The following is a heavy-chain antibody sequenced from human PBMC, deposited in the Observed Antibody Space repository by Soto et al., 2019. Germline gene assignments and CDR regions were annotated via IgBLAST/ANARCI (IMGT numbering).Heavy chain of an antibody. D-gene: IGHD4-17*01. J-gene: IGHJ5*02. CDR1: GYTFTSYA. V-gene: IGHV1-3*01. Sequence: ASVKVSCKASGYTFTSYAMHWVRQAPGQRLEWMGWINAGNGNTKYSQKFQGRVTITRDTSASTAYMELSSLRSEDTAVYYCAKDYGDYQTHFDPWGQGTLVTVSS. CDR2: INAGNGNT. CDR3: AKDYGDYQTHFDP.